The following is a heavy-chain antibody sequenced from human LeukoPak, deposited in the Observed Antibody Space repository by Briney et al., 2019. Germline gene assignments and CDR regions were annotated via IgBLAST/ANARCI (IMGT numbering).Heavy chain of an antibody. D-gene: IGHD3-10*01. CDR2: ISGSGSNT. Sequence: GGSLRLSCAASGFTFSSYAMSWVRQAPGKGLEWVSSISGSGSNTHYADSVKGRFTISRDNSKNTLYLQMNSLRAEDTAVYYCAKDRRAGSYDYWGQGTLVTVSS. V-gene: IGHV3-23*01. CDR3: AKDRRAGSYDY. CDR1: GFTFSSYA. J-gene: IGHJ4*02.